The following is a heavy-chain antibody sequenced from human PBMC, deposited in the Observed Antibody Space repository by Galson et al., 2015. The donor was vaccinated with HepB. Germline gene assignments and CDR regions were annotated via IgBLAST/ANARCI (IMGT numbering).Heavy chain of an antibody. CDR3: ARTIFGVAAGGFLSYYYMDV. J-gene: IGHJ6*03. Sequence: SVKVSCKASGGTFGSYAISWVRQAPGQGLEWMGGIIPIFGTANYAQKFQGRVTITADESTSTAYMELSSLRSEDTAVYYCARTIFGVAAGGFLSYYYMDVWGKGTTVTVSS. D-gene: IGHD3-3*01. V-gene: IGHV1-69*13. CDR1: GGTFGSYA. CDR2: IIPIFGTA.